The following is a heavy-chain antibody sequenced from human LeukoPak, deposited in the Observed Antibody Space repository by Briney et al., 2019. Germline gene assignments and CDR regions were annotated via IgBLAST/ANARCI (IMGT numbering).Heavy chain of an antibody. V-gene: IGHV1-69*01. J-gene: IGHJ4*02. CDR3: ASVSDYVSDV. CDR2: IIPIFGTA. CDR1: GGTFSSYT. Sequence: SVKVSCKASGGTFSSYTISWVRQAPGQGLEWMGGIIPIFGTANYAQKFQGRVTITADESTSTAYMELSSLRSEDTAVYYCASVSDYVSDVWGQGTLVTVSS. D-gene: IGHD4-17*01.